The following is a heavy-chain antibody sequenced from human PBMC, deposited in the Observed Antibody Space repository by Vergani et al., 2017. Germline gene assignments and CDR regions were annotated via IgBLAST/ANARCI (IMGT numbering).Heavy chain of an antibody. CDR2: ISGSGGST. CDR3: AKANPRKSGYNYLYYYPAMDV. D-gene: IGHD5-24*01. V-gene: IGHV3-23*01. Sequence: EVQLLESGGDLVQPGGSLRLSCAASGFTFNHYAMNWVRQAPGKGLEWVAGISGSGGSTYYAGSVKGRCTISRDSTKNTLDLQMNSLSAGDAAVYYCAKANPRKSGYNYLYYYPAMDVWVQGTTVTVSS. CDR1: GFTFNHYA. J-gene: IGHJ6*02.